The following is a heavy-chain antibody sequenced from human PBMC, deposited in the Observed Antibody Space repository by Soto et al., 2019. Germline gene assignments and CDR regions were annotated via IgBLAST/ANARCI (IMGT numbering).Heavy chain of an antibody. CDR1: GDSVSNNSAA. V-gene: IGHV6-1*01. Sequence: SQTLSLTCAISGDSVSNNSAAWNWIRQSPSRGLEWLGRTYYRSKWYNDYAVSVKSRITINPDTSKNQFSLQLNSVTPEDTAVYYCARIRARITDSYYYYGMDVWGQGTMVTVSS. D-gene: IGHD3-3*01. CDR3: ARIRARITDSYYYYGMDV. CDR2: TYYRSKWYN. J-gene: IGHJ6*02.